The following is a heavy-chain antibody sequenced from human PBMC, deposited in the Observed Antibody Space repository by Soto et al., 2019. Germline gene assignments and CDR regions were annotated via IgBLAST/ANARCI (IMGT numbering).Heavy chain of an antibody. CDR2: INHSGST. D-gene: IGHD1-26*01. J-gene: IGHJ1*01. V-gene: IGHV4-34*01. CDR1: GGSFSGYY. CDR3: ARGHRGATTQAFQH. Sequence: SETLSLTCAVYGGSFSGYYWSWIRQPPGKGLEWIGEINHSGSTNYNPSLKSRVTISVDTSKNQFSLKLSSVTAADTAVYYCARGHRGATTQAFQHWGQGTLVTVSS.